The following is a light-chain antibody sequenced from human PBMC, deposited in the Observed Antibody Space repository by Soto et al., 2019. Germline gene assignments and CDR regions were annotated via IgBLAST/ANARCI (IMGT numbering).Light chain of an antibody. V-gene: IGKV3-20*01. CDR2: GAS. Sequence: EIVLTQSPGTLSLSPGERAALSCRASQSVSSRYLAWYQQKPGQAPRLLIYGASNRATGIPDRFSGSGSETDFTLTISRLEPEDFAVYYCQQYGSSLSITFGQGTRLEIK. J-gene: IGKJ5*01. CDR1: QSVSSRY. CDR3: QQYGSSLSIT.